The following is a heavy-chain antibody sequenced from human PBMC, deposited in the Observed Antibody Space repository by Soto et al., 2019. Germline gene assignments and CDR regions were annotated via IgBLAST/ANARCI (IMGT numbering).Heavy chain of an antibody. CDR3: ARDVYYYDSSGYYYRGGMDV. V-gene: IGHV4-31*03. CDR2: IYYSGST. D-gene: IGHD3-22*01. Sequence: PSETLSLTCTVSGGSISSGGYYWSWIRQHPGKGLEWIGYIYYSGSTYYNPSLKSRVTISVDTSKNQFSLKLSSVTAADTAVYYCARDVYYYDSSGYYYRGGMDVWGQGTTVTVSS. CDR1: GGSISSGGYY. J-gene: IGHJ6*02.